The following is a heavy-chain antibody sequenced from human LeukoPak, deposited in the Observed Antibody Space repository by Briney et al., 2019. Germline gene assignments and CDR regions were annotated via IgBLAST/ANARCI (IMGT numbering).Heavy chain of an antibody. CDR2: ISGDGGST. CDR1: GFIFDDYA. V-gene: IGHV3-43*02. J-gene: IGHJ4*02. Sequence: GSLRLSCAASGFIFDDYAIHWVRQAPGKGLEWVSLISGDGGSTYYADSVKGRFTISRDNSKNSLYLQMNSLRTEDIALYYCAKGSSSGRYSYFDYWGQGTLVTVSS. CDR3: AKGSSSGRYSYFDY. D-gene: IGHD6-19*01.